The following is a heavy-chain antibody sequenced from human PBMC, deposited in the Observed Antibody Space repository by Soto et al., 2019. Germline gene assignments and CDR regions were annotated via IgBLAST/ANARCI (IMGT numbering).Heavy chain of an antibody. CDR1: GFTFSSYG. CDR3: ASGAYSSSPTLDY. CDR2: IWYDGSNK. J-gene: IGHJ4*02. D-gene: IGHD6-6*01. V-gene: IGHV3-33*01. Sequence: GGSLRLSCAASGFTFSSYGMHWVRQAPGKGLEWVAVIWYDGSNKYYADSVKGRFTISRDNSKNTLYLQMNSLRAEDTAVYYCASGAYSSSPTLDYWGQGTLVTVSS.